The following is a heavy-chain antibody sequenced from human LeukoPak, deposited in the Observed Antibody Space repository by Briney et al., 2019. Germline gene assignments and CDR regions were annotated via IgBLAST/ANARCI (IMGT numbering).Heavy chain of an antibody. CDR3: ATSSRYSSSLTFDP. CDR2: FDPEDGET. D-gene: IGHD6-13*01. J-gene: IGHJ5*02. CDR1: GYTLTELS. V-gene: IGHV1-24*01. Sequence: ASVKVSCKVSGYTLTELSMHWVRQAPGEGLEWMGGFDPEDGETIYAQKFQGRVTMTEDTSTDTACMELSSLRSEDTAVYYCATSSRYSSSLTFDPWGQGTLVTVSS.